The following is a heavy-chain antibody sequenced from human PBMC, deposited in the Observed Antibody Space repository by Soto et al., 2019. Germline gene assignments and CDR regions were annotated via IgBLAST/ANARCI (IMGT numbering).Heavy chain of an antibody. CDR1: GGSISGHY. CDR2: MYYSGST. CDR3: ARGPYYDLIWNYYYMDV. J-gene: IGHJ6*03. Sequence: QVQLQESGPGLVKPSETLSLSCSVSGGSISGHYWSWVRQTPGQGLEWIGYMYYSGSTNYNPSLKSLFTISVETSKNHFSLRLTSVTAADTAVYYCARGPYYDLIWNYYYMDVWGKGTTVTVSS. V-gene: IGHV4-59*08. D-gene: IGHD3-16*01.